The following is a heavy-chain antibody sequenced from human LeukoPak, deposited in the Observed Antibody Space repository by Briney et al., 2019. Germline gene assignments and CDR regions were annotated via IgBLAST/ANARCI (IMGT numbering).Heavy chain of an antibody. J-gene: IGHJ6*03. CDR3: ARSSGGRYYYDSSGFSYYYYYMDV. CDR2: INHSGST. Sequence: ETLSLTCAVHDGSFSGYYWTWIRQPPGKGLEWIGEINHSGSTNYNPSLKSRVTILVDTSKNQFSLKLSSVTAADTAVYYCARSSGGRYYYDSSGFSYYYYYMDVWGKGTTVTISS. D-gene: IGHD3-22*01. V-gene: IGHV4-34*01. CDR1: DGSFSGYY.